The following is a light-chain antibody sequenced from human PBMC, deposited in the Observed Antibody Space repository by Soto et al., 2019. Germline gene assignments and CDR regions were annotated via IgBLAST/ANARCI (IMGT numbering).Light chain of an antibody. V-gene: IGKV3-15*01. CDR3: QQYNNWPLT. Sequence: EIVMTQSPATLSVSPGERVTLSCRAGQSISSNIAWYQQKPGQAPRLLIYDASTRATGIPARFSGSGSGTEFTLTISSLQSEDFAVYHCQQYNNWPLTFGGGNKVEIK. CDR1: QSISSN. J-gene: IGKJ4*01. CDR2: DAS.